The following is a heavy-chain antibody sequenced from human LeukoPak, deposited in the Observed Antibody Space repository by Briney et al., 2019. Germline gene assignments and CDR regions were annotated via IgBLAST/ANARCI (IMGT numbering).Heavy chain of an antibody. CDR1: GFIFIRYA. CDR3: ARGVGVTTYYSDC. J-gene: IGHJ4*02. V-gene: IGHV3-23*01. CDR2: IWPGGGST. Sequence: GGSLRLSCAASGFIFIRYAMSWVRQAPGKGLEWVSCIWPGGGSTYYADSVKGRFNISRDNSKNTLYLQMNSLRADDTAVYYCARGVGVTTYYSDCWGQGALVTVSS. D-gene: IGHD1-26*01.